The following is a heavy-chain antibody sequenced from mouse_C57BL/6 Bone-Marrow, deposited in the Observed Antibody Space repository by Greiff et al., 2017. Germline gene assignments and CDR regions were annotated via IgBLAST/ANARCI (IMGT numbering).Heavy chain of an antibody. CDR2: ISSGGSYT. J-gene: IGHJ3*01. CDR1: GFTFSSYG. V-gene: IGHV5-6*01. CDR3: ARRDQAGFAY. Sequence: EVQRVESGGDLVKPGGSLKLSCAASGFTFSSYGMSWVRQTPDKRLEWVATISSGGSYTYYPDSVKGRFTISRDNAKNTLYLQMSSLKSEDTAMYYCARRDQAGFAYWGQGTLVTVSA. D-gene: IGHD3-2*02.